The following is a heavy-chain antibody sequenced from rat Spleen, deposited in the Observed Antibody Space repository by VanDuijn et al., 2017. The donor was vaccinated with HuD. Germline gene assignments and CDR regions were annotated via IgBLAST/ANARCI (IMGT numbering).Heavy chain of an antibody. CDR3: TRETGILY. D-gene: IGHD1-4*01. V-gene: IGHV5-20*01. CDR1: GFTFDDYY. Sequence: EVQLVESGGGLVQPGRSLKLSCAASGFTFDDYYMAWVRQAPKKGLEWVASITNTGDTTYYSDSVKGRFTISRDNAKSTLYLQMNSLRSEDTATYYCTRETGILYWGQGVMVTVSS. CDR2: ITNTGDTT. J-gene: IGHJ2*01.